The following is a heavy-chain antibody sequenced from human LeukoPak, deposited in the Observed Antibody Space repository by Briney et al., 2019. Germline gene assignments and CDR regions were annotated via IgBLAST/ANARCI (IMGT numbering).Heavy chain of an antibody. CDR3: ARVGRNIYGPELDY. V-gene: IGHV3-48*04. CDR2: ISSSSSTI. CDR1: GFTFSSYS. J-gene: IGHJ4*02. D-gene: IGHD5-18*01. Sequence: GGSLRLSCAASGFTFSSYSMNWVRQAPGKGLEWVSYISSSSSTIYYADSVKGRFTISRDNAKNSLYLQMNSLRAEDTAVYYCARVGRNIYGPELDYWGQGTLVTVSS.